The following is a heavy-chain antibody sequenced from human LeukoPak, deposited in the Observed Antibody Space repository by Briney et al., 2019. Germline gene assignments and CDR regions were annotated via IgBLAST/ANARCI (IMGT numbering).Heavy chain of an antibody. CDR1: GFTFSSYA. CDR2: ISGSGGST. J-gene: IGHJ6*02. V-gene: IGHV3-23*01. Sequence: SGGSLRLSCAASGFTFSSYAMSWVRQAPGKGLEWVSAISGSGGSTYYADSVKGRFTISGDNSKNTLYLQMNSLRAEDTAVYYCARVPGDSLYGMDVWGQGTTVTVSS. CDR3: ARVPGDSLYGMDV. D-gene: IGHD3-10*01.